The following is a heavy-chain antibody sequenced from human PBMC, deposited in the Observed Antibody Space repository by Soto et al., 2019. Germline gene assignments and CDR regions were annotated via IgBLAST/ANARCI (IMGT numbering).Heavy chain of an antibody. CDR2: IYYSGST. V-gene: IGHV4-59*08. Sequence: QVQLQESGPGLVKPSETLSLTCTVSGGSISSYYWSWIRQPPGKGLEWIGYIYYSGSTNYNPSLKGRVPISVDTSKNQFSLKLSSVTAADTAVYYCARRGGGVFDIWGQGTMVTVSS. J-gene: IGHJ3*02. D-gene: IGHD3-10*01. CDR1: GGSISSYY. CDR3: ARRGGGVFDI.